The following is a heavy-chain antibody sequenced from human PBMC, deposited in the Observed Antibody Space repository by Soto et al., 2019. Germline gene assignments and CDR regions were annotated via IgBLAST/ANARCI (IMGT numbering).Heavy chain of an antibody. CDR2: INHSGST. V-gene: IGHV4-34*01. Sequence: QVQLQQWGAGLLKPSETLSLTCAVYGGSFSGYYWTWIRQPPGTGLEWIGEINHSGSTNYNPSLKMRVTISVDTSKNQFSLKLTYVTAADTAVYYCARDKITGLFDYWGQGTLVTVSS. CDR1: GGSFSGYY. J-gene: IGHJ4*02. CDR3: ARDKITGLFDY. D-gene: IGHD2-8*02.